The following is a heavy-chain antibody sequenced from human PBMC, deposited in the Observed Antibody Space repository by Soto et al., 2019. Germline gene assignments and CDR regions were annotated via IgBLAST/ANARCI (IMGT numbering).Heavy chain of an antibody. V-gene: IGHV4-30-2*01. CDR1: GGSISSGGYS. Sequence: QLQLQESGSGLVKPSQTLSLTCAVSGGSISSGGYSWSWIRQPPGKGLEWIGHIYHSGSTYYNPSLKSRVTISVDRSKNQFSLKLSSVTAADTAVYYCARGWGYCSGGSCYPWFDPWGQGTLVTVSS. J-gene: IGHJ5*02. CDR3: ARGWGYCSGGSCYPWFDP. D-gene: IGHD2-15*01. CDR2: IYHSGST.